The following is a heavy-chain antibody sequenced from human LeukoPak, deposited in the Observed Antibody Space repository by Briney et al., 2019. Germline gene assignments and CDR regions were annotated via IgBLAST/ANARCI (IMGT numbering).Heavy chain of an antibody. CDR3: ARASVLLSADY. J-gene: IGHJ4*02. V-gene: IGHV4-61*10. D-gene: IGHD3-16*01. CDR2: IYNSGGT. Sequence: PSETLSLTCTVSGGSISSGSYYWSWIRQPAGKGLEWIGRIYNSGGTKYNPSLKSRLTISVDTSKNQFSLNLSSVTAADTAVYYCARASVLLSADYWGQGTLVTVSS. CDR1: GGSISSGSYY.